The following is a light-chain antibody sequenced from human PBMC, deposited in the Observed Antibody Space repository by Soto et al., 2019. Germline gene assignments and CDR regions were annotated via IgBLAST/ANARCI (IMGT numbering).Light chain of an antibody. CDR1: SSDVGGYNY. V-gene: IGLV2-14*01. J-gene: IGLJ2*01. CDR3: ISYTSSSTPVV. CDR2: DVS. Sequence: QSALTQPASVSGSPGQSITISCTGTSSDVGGYNYVSWYQQHPGKAPKLMIYDVSNRPSGVSNRFSGSKSGNTASLTISGLQAEDEADYYCISYTSSSTPVVFGGGTKRTVL.